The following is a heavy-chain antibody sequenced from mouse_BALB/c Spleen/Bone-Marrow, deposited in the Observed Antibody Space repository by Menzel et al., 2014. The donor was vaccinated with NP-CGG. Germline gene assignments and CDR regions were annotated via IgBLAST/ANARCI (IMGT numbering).Heavy chain of an antibody. CDR3: ARKSYYDYDGRPWFAY. J-gene: IGHJ3*01. D-gene: IGHD2-4*01. CDR2: ISSGGSYT. Sequence: EVQLVESGEGLVKPGGSLKLSCAASGFTFSSYAMSWVRQTPEKRLEWVATISSGGSYTYYPDSVKGRFTISRDNAKNTLYLQMSSLRSEDTAMYYCARKSYYDYDGRPWFAYWGQGTLVTVSA. V-gene: IGHV5-9-3*01. CDR1: GFTFSSYA.